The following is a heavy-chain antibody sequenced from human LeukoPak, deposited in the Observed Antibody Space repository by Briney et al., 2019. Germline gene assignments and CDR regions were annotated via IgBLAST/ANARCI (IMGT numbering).Heavy chain of an antibody. D-gene: IGHD3/OR15-3a*01. CDR1: GVSVMNNF. Sequence: SETLSLTCTVSGVSVMNNFWAWIRQPAGKGLEWVGRIYTGGNTNYNPSLKSRVTISVDTSKNQFSLNLTSVTAADTAIYYCARDHGLLSALDPWGQGTLVTVSS. CDR2: IYTGGNT. V-gene: IGHV4-4*07. J-gene: IGHJ5*02. CDR3: ARDHGLLSALDP.